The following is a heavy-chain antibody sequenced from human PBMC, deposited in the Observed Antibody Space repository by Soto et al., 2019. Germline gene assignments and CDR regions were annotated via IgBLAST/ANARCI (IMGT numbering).Heavy chain of an antibody. D-gene: IGHD4-17*01. CDR2: IIPIFGTA. V-gene: IGHV1-69*13. Sequence: GASVKVSCKASGGTFSSYTISWVRQAPGQGLEWMGGIIPIFGTANYAQKFHGRVTITADESTSTAYMELSSLRSEDTAVYYCARIELDYGGNSDNDYYYGMDVWGQGTTVTVSS. CDR3: ARIELDYGGNSDNDYYYGMDV. J-gene: IGHJ6*02. CDR1: GGTFSSYT.